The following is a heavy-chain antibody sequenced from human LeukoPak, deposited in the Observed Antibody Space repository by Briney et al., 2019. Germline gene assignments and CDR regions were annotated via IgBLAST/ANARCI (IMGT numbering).Heavy chain of an antibody. V-gene: IGHV1-18*01. J-gene: IGHJ4*02. CDR2: ISAYNGNT. D-gene: IGHD2-15*01. Sequence: ASVKASCKASGYTFTSYGISWVRQAPGQGLERMGWISAYNGNTNYAQKLQGRVTMTTDTSTSTAYMELRSLRSDDTAVYYCARRYCSGGSCSGDYWGQGTLVTVSS. CDR3: ARRYCSGGSCSGDY. CDR1: GYTFTSYG.